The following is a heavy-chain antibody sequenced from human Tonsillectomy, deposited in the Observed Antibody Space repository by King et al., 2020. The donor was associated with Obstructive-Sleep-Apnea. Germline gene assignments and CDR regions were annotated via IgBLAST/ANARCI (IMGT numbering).Heavy chain of an antibody. J-gene: IGHJ6*02. CDR3: AGDSLADILTGHYYYNGIDV. D-gene: IGHD3-9*01. Sequence: VQLVESGGGVVQPGRSLRLSCAASGFTFSSYAMHWVRQAPGKGLEWVAVISYDVSNKYYADSVKGRFTISRDNSKNTLYLQMNGLRAEDTAVYYCAGDSLADILTGHYYYNGIDVWGQGTTVTVSS. CDR1: GFTFSSYA. V-gene: IGHV3-30*04. CDR2: ISYDVSNK.